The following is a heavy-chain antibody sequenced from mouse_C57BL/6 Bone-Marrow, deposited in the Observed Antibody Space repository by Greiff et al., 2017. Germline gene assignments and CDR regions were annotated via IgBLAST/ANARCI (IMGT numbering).Heavy chain of an antibody. CDR2: IYPGGGYT. Sequence: VQLQQSGAELVRPGTSVKLSCKASGYTFTNYWIGWAKQRPGHGLEWIGDIYPGGGYTNYNEKFKGKATLTADKSSSTAYMQFSSLTSEDSAIYYCARSYYYGWGFAYWGQGTLVTVSA. CDR1: GYTFTNYW. CDR3: ARSYYYGWGFAY. D-gene: IGHD1-2*01. V-gene: IGHV1-63*01. J-gene: IGHJ3*01.